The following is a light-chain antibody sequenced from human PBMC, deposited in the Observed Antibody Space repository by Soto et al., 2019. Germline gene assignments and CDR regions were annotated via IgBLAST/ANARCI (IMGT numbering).Light chain of an antibody. CDR3: QSYDTSLFGYV. CDR1: RSNIGAGYD. J-gene: IGLJ1*01. V-gene: IGLV1-40*01. Sequence: QSVLTQPPSVSGAPGQRVTISCTGSRSNIGAGYDVHWYQQLPGTAPKLLIYGNSNRPSGVPDRFSGSKSGTSASLAITGLQAEDEADYYCQSYDTSLFGYVFGTGTKLTVL. CDR2: GNS.